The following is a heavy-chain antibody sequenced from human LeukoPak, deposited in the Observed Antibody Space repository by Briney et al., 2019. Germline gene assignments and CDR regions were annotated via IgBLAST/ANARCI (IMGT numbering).Heavy chain of an antibody. CDR1: GYTFTGYY. D-gene: IGHD1-14*01. J-gene: IGHJ4*02. CDR3: AREILGGFNPGAY. CDR2: INPNSGGT. V-gene: IGHV1-2*02. Sequence: ASVKVSCKASGYTFTGYYMHWVRQAPGQGLERMVSINPNSGGTNYAQKFQGRVTMTRDTSISTAYMELSRLRSDDTAVYYCAREILGGFNPGAYWGQGTLVTVSS.